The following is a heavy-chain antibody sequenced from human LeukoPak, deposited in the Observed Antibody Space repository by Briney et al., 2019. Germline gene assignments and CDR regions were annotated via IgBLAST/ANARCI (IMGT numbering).Heavy chain of an antibody. V-gene: IGHV3-7*01. J-gene: IGHJ4*02. CDR2: IKQDGSEK. D-gene: IGHD6-19*01. Sequence: PGGSLRLSCAASGFTFSSYWMSWVRQAPGKGLERVANIKQDGSEKYYVDSVKGRFTISRDNAKNSLYLQMNSLRAEDTAVYYCARGSYSSGWNESPFDYWGQGTLVTVSS. CDR3: ARGSYSSGWNESPFDY. CDR1: GFTFSSYW.